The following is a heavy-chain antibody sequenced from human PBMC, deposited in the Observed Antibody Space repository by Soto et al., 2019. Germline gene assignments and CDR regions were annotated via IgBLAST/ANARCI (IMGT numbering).Heavy chain of an antibody. J-gene: IGHJ3*02. CDR2: IIPIFGTA. CDR1: GGTFSSYA. CDR3: ASQNPMSIAAPTNAFDI. D-gene: IGHD6-6*01. V-gene: IGHV1-69*13. Sequence: SVKVSCKASGGTFSSYAISWVRQAPGQGLEWMGGIIPIFGTANYAQKFQGRVTITADESTSTAYMELSTLRSEDTAVYYCASQNPMSIAAPTNAFDIWGQGTMVTVSS.